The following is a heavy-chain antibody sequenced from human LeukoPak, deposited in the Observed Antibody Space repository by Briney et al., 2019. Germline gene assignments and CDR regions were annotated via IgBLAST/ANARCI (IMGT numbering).Heavy chain of an antibody. CDR2: MYYSGNT. CDR3: ARGKYYFDY. V-gene: IGHV4-59*01. CDR1: VDSISGYY. J-gene: IGHJ4*02. Sequence: PSETLSLTCTVSVDSISGYYWSWIRQPPGKGLEWIGYMYYSGNTNYNPSLKSRLTTSLDTSKNQFSLKLSSVTAADTAVSYCARGKYYFDYWGQGTLVTVSS.